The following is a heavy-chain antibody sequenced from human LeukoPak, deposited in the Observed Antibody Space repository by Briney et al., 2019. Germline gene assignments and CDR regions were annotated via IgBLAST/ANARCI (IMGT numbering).Heavy chain of an antibody. Sequence: GGSLRLSCAASGFTFSSYAMHWVRQAPGKGLEWVAVISYDGSNKYYADSVKGRFTISRDNAKNSLYLQMNSLRAEDTAVYYCARDLGDSPGFDYWGQGTLVTVSS. CDR1: GFTFSSYA. D-gene: IGHD4-17*01. V-gene: IGHV3-30-3*01. CDR3: ARDLGDSPGFDY. J-gene: IGHJ4*02. CDR2: ISYDGSNK.